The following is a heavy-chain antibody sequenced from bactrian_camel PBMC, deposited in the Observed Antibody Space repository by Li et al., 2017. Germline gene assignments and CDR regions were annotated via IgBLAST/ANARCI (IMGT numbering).Heavy chain of an antibody. V-gene: IGHV3S60*01. D-gene: IGHD1*01. CDR2: ISLIGTT. Sequence: HVQLVESGGGSVQAGGSLKLSCAASEYIFRNCGMEWFRQAPGKERELVSTISLIGTTTYADSVKGRFTVSRDNTKNTLYLQMNSLKTEDTAVYYCAACWVPEVDYQYWGQGTQVTVS. CDR3: AACWVPEVDYQY. J-gene: IGHJ4*01. CDR1: EYIFRNCG.